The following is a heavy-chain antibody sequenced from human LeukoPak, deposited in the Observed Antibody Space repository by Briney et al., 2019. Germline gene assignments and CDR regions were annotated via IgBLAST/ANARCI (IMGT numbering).Heavy chain of an antibody. Sequence: PGRSLRLSCAASGFTFSSFAIHWVRQAPGKGLEWVAVISYDGSNKYYADSVKGRFTISRDNSKNMLFLQMNSLRVEDTALYYCAKDLGGPGSSPFGYWGQGTLVTVSS. J-gene: IGHJ4*02. CDR2: ISYDGSNK. D-gene: IGHD3-10*01. CDR3: AKDLGGPGSSPFGY. CDR1: GFTFSSFA. V-gene: IGHV3-30*18.